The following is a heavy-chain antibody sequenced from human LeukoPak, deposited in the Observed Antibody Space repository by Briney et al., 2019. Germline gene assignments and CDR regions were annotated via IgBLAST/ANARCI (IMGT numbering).Heavy chain of an antibody. Sequence: PSGTLSLTCTVSGGSISSYYWSWIRQTPGKGLEWIGYIYYSGSTNFNPSLKSRVTISVDTSKNQFSLKMSSVTAADTAVYFCARGGPPGYYYDYYMDVWGKGTTVTISS. V-gene: IGHV4-59*01. CDR2: IYYSGST. CDR1: GGSISSYY. CDR3: ARGGPPGYYYDYYMDV. J-gene: IGHJ6*03.